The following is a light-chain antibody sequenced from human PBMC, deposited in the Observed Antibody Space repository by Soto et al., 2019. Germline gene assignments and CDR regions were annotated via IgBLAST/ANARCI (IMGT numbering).Light chain of an antibody. J-gene: IGKJ1*01. CDR3: QQYNSYWT. CDR2: AAS. V-gene: IGKV1-9*01. Sequence: DIQMTQSPSSLSASVGDRVTITCRASQGINSFLAWYQQKPGKAPNLLIYAASTLESGVPSRFSGSGSGTEFTLTISSLQPDDFATYYCQQYNSYWTFGQGTKVDIK. CDR1: QGINSF.